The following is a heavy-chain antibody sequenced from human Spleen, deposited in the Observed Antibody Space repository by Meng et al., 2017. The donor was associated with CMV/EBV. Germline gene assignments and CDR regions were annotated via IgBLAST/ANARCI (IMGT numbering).Heavy chain of an antibody. J-gene: IGHJ6*02. V-gene: IGHV4-39*07. CDR1: GYSISSSSYY. CDR3: ARLLLYLDRYYYYGMDV. D-gene: IGHD2-8*01. Sequence: SETLSLTCTVSGYSISSSSYYWGWIRQPPGKGLEWIGSIYYSGSTYYNPSLKSRVTISVDTSKNQFSLKLSSVTAADTAVYYCARLLLYLDRYYYYGMDVWGQGTTVTVSS. CDR2: IYYSGST.